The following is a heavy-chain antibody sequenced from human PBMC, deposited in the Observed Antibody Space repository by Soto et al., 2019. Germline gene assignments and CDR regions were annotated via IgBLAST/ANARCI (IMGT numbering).Heavy chain of an antibody. CDR1: GFTFSSFA. CDR2: ITSNGDSP. J-gene: IGHJ4*02. V-gene: IGHV3-64*01. CDR3: VRDFGIGGRCNLLFDS. Sequence: PGGSLRLCCAASGFTFSSFAMHWVRQAPGKGLEYVSAITSNGDSPFYANSVKGRFIISRDNSKNTLFLQMGSLRVEDMAVYYCVRDFGIGGRCNLLFDSWGKVSRVTVSS. D-gene: IGHD2-15*01.